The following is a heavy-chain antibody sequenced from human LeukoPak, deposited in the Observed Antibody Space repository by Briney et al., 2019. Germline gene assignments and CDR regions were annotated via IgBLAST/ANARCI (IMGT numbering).Heavy chain of an antibody. J-gene: IGHJ4*02. CDR1: GGSISSSNW. CDR2: IYHSGST. Sequence: SGTLSLTCAVSGGSISSSNWWSWVRQPPGKGLEWIGEIYHSGSTNYNPSLKSRVTISVDKSKNQFSLKLSSVTAADTAVYYCARVDSSGWYDLPVGFFDYWGQGTLVTVSS. V-gene: IGHV4-4*02. D-gene: IGHD6-19*01. CDR3: ARVDSSGWYDLPVGFFDY.